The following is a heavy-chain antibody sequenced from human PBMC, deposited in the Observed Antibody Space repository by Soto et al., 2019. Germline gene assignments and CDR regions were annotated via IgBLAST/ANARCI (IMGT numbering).Heavy chain of an antibody. CDR3: AIGTSSSGSYFDV. Sequence: GESLKISCQTSGYNFATSWIGWVRQMPGKGLEWMGIIYPGDSDTRYSPSFQGQVSISADKSISTAYLRFSSLKASDTAIYYCAIGTSSSGSYFDVWGPGALVTVSS. D-gene: IGHD6-19*01. CDR2: IYPGDSDT. V-gene: IGHV5-51*01. CDR1: GYNFATSW. J-gene: IGHJ4*02.